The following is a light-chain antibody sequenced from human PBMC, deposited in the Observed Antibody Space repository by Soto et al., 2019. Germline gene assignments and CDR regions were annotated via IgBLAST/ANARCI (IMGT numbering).Light chain of an antibody. CDR3: SSYTSSSTYV. J-gene: IGLJ1*01. CDR2: EVS. CDR1: SSDVGGYNY. Sequence: QSVLIQAASVCGSPGQSITISCTGTSSDVGGYNYVSWYQQHPGKAPKLMIYEVSNRPSGVSNRFSGSKSGKTASLTISGLQAEDEADYYCSSYTSSSTYVFGTGTKV. V-gene: IGLV2-14*01.